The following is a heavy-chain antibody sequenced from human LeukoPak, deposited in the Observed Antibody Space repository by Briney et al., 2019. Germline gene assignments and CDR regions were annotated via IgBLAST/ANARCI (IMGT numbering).Heavy chain of an antibody. CDR2: IIPIFGTA. CDR3: ARDPEYYYDSSGYSKGGYFDY. Sequence: SVKVSCKASGGTFSSYAISWVRQAPGQGLEWMGGIIPIFGTANYAQKFQGRVTITADESTSTAYMELSSLRSEDTAVYYCARDPEYYYDSSGYSKGGYFDYWGQGTLVTVSS. D-gene: IGHD3-22*01. CDR1: GGTFSSYA. J-gene: IGHJ4*02. V-gene: IGHV1-69*13.